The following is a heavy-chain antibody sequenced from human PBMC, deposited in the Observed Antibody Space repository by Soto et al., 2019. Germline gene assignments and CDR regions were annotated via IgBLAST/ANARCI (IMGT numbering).Heavy chain of an antibody. D-gene: IGHD1-1*01. CDR2: INPDGSTT. J-gene: IGHJ4*02. Sequence: EVQLVESGGGLVQPGGSLRLSCAASGFTLSRYWVHWVRQVPGKGLVWVSRINPDGSTTNYADSVQGRFTVSRDNAKNTVYLHMNSLRAEDTAVYYCTRDTTGPDDHWGQGTVVTFSS. CDR1: GFTLSRYW. V-gene: IGHV3-74*01. CDR3: TRDTTGPDDH.